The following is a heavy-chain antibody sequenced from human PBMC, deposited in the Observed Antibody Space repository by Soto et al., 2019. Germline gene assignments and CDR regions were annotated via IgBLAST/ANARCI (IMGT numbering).Heavy chain of an antibody. CDR1: GFSLSTSGVG. V-gene: IGHV2-5*02. CDR3: AQRPGSSASAYNWFDP. D-gene: IGHD6-6*01. Sequence: QITLKESGPTLVNPTQTLTLTCTFSGFSLSTSGVGVAWIRQPPGKALEWLALIYWDDDKRYSPSLNSRLTITKHTSKNQVVLTMTNMDPVDTATYYCAQRPGSSASAYNWFDPWGQGTLVTVSS. CDR2: IYWDDDK. J-gene: IGHJ5*02.